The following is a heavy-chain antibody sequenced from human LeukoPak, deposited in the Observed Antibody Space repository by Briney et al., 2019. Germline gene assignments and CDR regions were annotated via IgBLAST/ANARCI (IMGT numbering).Heavy chain of an antibody. Sequence: GASVKVSCKASGYTFTSYAMHWVRQAPGQRLEWMGWINAGNDNTKYSQKFQGRVTITRGTSASTAYMELSSLRSEDTAVYYCARDLGYCTGGTCYPNWFDPWGQGTLVTVSS. D-gene: IGHD2-15*01. J-gene: IGHJ5*02. CDR3: ARDLGYCTGGTCYPNWFDP. V-gene: IGHV1-3*01. CDR1: GYTFTSYA. CDR2: INAGNDNT.